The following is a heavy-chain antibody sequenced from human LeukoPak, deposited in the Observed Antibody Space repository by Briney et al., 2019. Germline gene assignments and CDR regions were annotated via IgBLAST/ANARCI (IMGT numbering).Heavy chain of an antibody. CDR2: IFHSGRT. D-gene: IGHD6-19*01. Sequence: PSETLSLTCAVSGYSISSGYFWDWIRPPPGKGLEWIGSIFHSGRTYYNPSLKSRVTISVDTSKNQFSLRLSSVTAADTAVYYCARRSGSGWTYSDYWGQGTLVTVSS. V-gene: IGHV4-38-2*01. J-gene: IGHJ4*02. CDR3: ARRSGSGWTYSDY. CDR1: GYSISSGYF.